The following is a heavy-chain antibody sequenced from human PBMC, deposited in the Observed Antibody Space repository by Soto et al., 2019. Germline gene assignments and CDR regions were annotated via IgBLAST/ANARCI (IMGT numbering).Heavy chain of an antibody. CDR2: ISPYNRNT. Sequence: QVQLLQSGAEVKKPGASVKVSCKASGYKFTTYGITWVRQAPGQGLEWLGGISPYNRNTDHAQNLQDRVTMTTETTTSTSYVEGRRLTADNAAVYFCRRGIEPNRLDVWGQGTTVTVSS. V-gene: IGHV1-18*04. CDR1: GYKFTTYG. CDR3: RRGIEPNRLDV. J-gene: IGHJ6*02. D-gene: IGHD2-8*01.